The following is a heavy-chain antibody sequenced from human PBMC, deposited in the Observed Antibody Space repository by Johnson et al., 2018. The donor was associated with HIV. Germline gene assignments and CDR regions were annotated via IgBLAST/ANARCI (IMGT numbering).Heavy chain of an antibody. CDR1: GFAVSKNY. CDR2: IKQDGSEK. V-gene: IGHV3-7*01. Sequence: VQLVESGGGLVQPGGSLRLSCAASGFAVSKNYLTWVRQAPGKGLEWVANIKQDGSEKYYVDSVKGRFTISRDNAKNSLYLQMNSLRAEDTAVYYCARDYRYGGNSAFDIWGQGTMVTVSS. J-gene: IGHJ3*02. CDR3: ARDYRYGGNSAFDI. D-gene: IGHD4-23*01.